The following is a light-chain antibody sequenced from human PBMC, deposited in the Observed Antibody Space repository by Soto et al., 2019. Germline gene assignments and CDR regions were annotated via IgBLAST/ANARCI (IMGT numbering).Light chain of an antibody. J-gene: IGKJ4*01. CDR1: QSVSSN. Sequence: IVMTQSPATLSVSPGERATLSCRTSQSVSSNLAWYQQKPGQAPRLLIYGASTRATGIPARFSGSGSGTEFTLTISSLQSEDFAVYYCQQYSNWPLGFGGGTKVDI. CDR3: QQYSNWPLG. CDR2: GAS. V-gene: IGKV3-15*01.